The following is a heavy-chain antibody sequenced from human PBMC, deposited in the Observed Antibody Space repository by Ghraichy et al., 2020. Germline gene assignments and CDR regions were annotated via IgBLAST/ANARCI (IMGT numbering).Heavy chain of an antibody. CDR1: GFTFSSYW. Sequence: LSLTCAASGFTFSSYWMSWVRQAPGKGLEWVANIKQDGSEKYYVDSVKGRFTISRDNAKNSLYLQMNSLRAEDTAVYYCARDDYGDSNWFDPWGQGTLVTVSS. CDR2: IKQDGSEK. D-gene: IGHD4-17*01. J-gene: IGHJ5*02. CDR3: ARDDYGDSNWFDP. V-gene: IGHV3-7*01.